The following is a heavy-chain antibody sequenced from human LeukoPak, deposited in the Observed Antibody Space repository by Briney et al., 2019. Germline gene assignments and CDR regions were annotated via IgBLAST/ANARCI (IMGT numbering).Heavy chain of an antibody. V-gene: IGHV3-74*01. J-gene: IGHJ4*02. Sequence: PGGSLRLSCAASGFTFSSYWMHWVRQAPGKGPVWVSRLNSDGSSTSYADSVKGRFTISRDNAKNTLYLQMNSLRAEDTAVYYCARDRYSSGRFDYWGQGTLVTVSS. CDR1: GFTFSSYW. D-gene: IGHD6-19*01. CDR3: ARDRYSSGRFDY. CDR2: LNSDGSST.